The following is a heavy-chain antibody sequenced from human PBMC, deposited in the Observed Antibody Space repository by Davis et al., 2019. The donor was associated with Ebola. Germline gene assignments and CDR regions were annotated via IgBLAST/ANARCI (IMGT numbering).Heavy chain of an antibody. CDR3: AKDLAMARGIIYYGMDV. J-gene: IGHJ6*04. CDR2: ISYDGSNK. D-gene: IGHD3-10*01. V-gene: IGHV3-30*18. Sequence: GESLKTSCAASGFTFSSYGMHWVRQAPGKGLEWVAVISYDGSNKYYADSVKGRFTISRDNSKNTLYLQMNSLRAEDTAVFYCAKDLAMARGIIYYGMDVWGKGTTVTVSS. CDR1: GFTFSSYG.